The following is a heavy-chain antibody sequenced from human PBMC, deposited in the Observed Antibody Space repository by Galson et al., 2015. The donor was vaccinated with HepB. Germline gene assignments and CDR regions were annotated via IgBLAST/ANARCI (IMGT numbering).Heavy chain of an antibody. CDR2: ISYDGSNK. CDR1: GFTFSDYY. Sequence: SLRLSCAVSGFTFSDYYMSWIRQAPGKGLEWEAVISYDGSNKYYADSVKGRFTISRDNSKNTLYLQMNSLRPEDTAEYYCARVYYDSSGYCCGYFDYWGQGTQVTVSS. J-gene: IGHJ4*02. D-gene: IGHD3-22*01. V-gene: IGHV3-30-3*01. CDR3: ARVYYDSSGYCCGYFDY.